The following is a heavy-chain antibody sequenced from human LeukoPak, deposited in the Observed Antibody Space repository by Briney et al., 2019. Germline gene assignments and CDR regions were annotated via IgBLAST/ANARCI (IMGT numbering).Heavy chain of an antibody. CDR3: ARDGSPVIAARHDAFDI. D-gene: IGHD6-6*01. V-gene: IGHV1-2*02. CDR1: GYTFTGYY. CDR2: INPNSGGT. J-gene: IGHJ3*02. Sequence: ASVKVSCKASGYTFTGYYMHWVRQAPGQGLEWMGWINPNSGGTNYAQKFQGRVTMTRDTSISTAYMELSRLRSDDTAVYYCARDGSPVIAARHDAFDIWGQGTMVTVSS.